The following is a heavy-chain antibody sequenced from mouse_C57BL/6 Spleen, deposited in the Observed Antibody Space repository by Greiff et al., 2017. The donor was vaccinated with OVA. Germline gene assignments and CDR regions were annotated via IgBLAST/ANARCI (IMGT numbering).Heavy chain of an antibody. J-gene: IGHJ4*01. Sequence: VQLQQSGPELVKPGASVKISCKASGYTFTDYYMNWVKQSHGKSLEWIGDINPNNGGTSYNQKFKGKATLTVDKSSSTAYMELRSLTSEDAAVYYCARSDDCDEAMDYWGKGTSVTVSS. CDR3: ARSDDCDEAMDY. V-gene: IGHV1-26*01. CDR2: INPNNGGT. CDR1: GYTFTDYY. D-gene: IGHD2-4*01.